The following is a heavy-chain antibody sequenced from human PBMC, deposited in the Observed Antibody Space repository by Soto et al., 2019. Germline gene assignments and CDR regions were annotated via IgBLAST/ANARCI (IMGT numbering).Heavy chain of an antibody. CDR1: GFTFRSYG. CDR2: ISDNGGRT. CDR3: AKRELDDK. Sequence: EVQLLESGGRFVQPGGSLRLSCAASGFTFRSYGMSWVRQAPGKWLEWIAGISDNGGRTEYADSVKGRFTISRDNSKNTLFLEMNTLTAEDTAVYYCAKRELDDKWGQGTLVTVS. D-gene: IGHD1-7*01. V-gene: IGHV3-23*01. J-gene: IGHJ4*02.